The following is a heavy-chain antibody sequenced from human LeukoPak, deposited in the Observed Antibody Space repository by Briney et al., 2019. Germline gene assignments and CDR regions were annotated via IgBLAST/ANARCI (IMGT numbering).Heavy chain of an antibody. J-gene: IGHJ4*02. D-gene: IGHD3-3*02. CDR2: ISSSTSYI. Sequence: GGSLRLSCAASGFTFSSYSMNWVRQAPGKGLEWVSSISSSTSYIYYADSVKGRFTISRDNAKNSLYLQMSSLRTDDTAVYYCAKELGYWQGFDYWGQGTLVTVSS. CDR3: AKELGYWQGFDY. V-gene: IGHV3-21*04. CDR1: GFTFSSYS.